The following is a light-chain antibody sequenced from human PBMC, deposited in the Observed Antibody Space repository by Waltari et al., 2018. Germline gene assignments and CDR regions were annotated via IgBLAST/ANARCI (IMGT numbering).Light chain of an antibody. J-gene: IGLJ1*01. CDR2: DDS. CDR3: QMWDSSSGHPYV. CDR1: NLGRKS. V-gene: IGLV3-21*02. Sequence: SSVLTQSPSVSVAPGQTARITCGGDNLGRKSVHWYQQKPGQAPVLVVYDDSDRPSGIPERFSGSKSGNTATLTISRVEAGDEADYFCQMWDSSSGHPYVFGSGTKVTVL.